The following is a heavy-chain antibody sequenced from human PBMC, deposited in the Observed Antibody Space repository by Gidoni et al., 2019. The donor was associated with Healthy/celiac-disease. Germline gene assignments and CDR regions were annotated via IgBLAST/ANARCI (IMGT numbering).Heavy chain of an antibody. J-gene: IGHJ4*02. CDR2: IRSKACGGTT. V-gene: IGHV3-49*03. CDR1: GFTFGDYA. CDR3: TRGWAIVVVPAAIEEVDGLLDY. D-gene: IGHD2-2*02. Sequence: EVQLVESGGGLVQPGRSLRLSCTASGFTFGDYAMSWFRQAPGKGLEWVGFIRSKACGGTTEYAASVKGRFTISRDDSKSIAYLQMNSLKTEDTAVYYCTRGWAIVVVPAAIEEVDGLLDYWGQGTLVTVSS.